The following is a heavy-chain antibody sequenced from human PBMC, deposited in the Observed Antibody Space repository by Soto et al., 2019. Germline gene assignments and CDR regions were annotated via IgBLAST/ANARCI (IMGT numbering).Heavy chain of an antibody. Sequence: SEILSLTCAASSGSIRSINCWRWVRQPPGKGLEWIGEIYHSGSTNYNPSLKSRVTISVDKSTNPFSLNLSSVTAADTAVYYCARAANLDFWRGGGGIYYYSYRDFWGKGTTVTVSS. V-gene: IGHV4-4*02. CDR1: SGSIRSINC. CDR3: ARAANLDFWRGGGGIYYYSYRDF. J-gene: IGHJ6*03. CDR2: IYHSGST. D-gene: IGHD3-3*01.